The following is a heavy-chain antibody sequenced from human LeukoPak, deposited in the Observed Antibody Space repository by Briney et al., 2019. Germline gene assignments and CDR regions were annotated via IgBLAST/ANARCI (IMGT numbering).Heavy chain of an antibody. CDR3: ARGPSFGSSSWYWKY. D-gene: IGHD6-13*01. Sequence: GGSLRLSCAASGFTFSSYAMSWVRQAPGKGLEWVSAISGSGGSTYYADSVKGRFTISRDNSKNTLYLQMNSLRAEDTAVYYCARGPSFGSSSWYWKYWGQGTLVTVSS. V-gene: IGHV3-23*01. CDR1: GFTFSSYA. CDR2: ISGSGGST. J-gene: IGHJ4*02.